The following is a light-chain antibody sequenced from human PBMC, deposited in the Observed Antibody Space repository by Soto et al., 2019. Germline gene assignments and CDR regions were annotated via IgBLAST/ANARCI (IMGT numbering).Light chain of an antibody. CDR3: QLWNSTSDHVV. CDR2: YDS. Sequence: SYERTQPPSVSVAPGKTASITCGGNNIGSKSGNWYQQKPGQAPVLVIYYDSERPSGIPERFDGSKSENTATLTISRVEAGDEADYYCQLWNSTSDHVVFGGGTKLTVL. V-gene: IGLV3-21*04. CDR1: NIGSKS. J-gene: IGLJ3*02.